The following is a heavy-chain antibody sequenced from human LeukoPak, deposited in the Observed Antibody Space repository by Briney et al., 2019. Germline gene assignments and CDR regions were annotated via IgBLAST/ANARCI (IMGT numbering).Heavy chain of an antibody. V-gene: IGHV4-34*01. D-gene: IGHD6-13*01. J-gene: IGHJ4*02. CDR1: GGSFRGYY. CDR2: INHSGST. CDR3: ARVTGYVMEDYFDY. Sequence: SETLSLTCAVYGGSFRGYYWSGIRQPPGKGLDWIGEINHSGSTNYNPSLKSRVTISVDTSKNQFSLKLSSVTAADTAVYYCARVTGYVMEDYFDYWGQATLATVSS.